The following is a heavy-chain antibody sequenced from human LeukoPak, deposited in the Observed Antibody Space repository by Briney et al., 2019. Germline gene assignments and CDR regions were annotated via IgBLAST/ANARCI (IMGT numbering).Heavy chain of an antibody. V-gene: IGHV1-24*01. Sequence: ASVKVSCKVSGYTLTELSMHWVRQAPGKGLEWMGGFDPEDGETIYAQKFQGRVTMTEDTSTDTAYMELSSLRSEDTAVYYCATDPWYYYGSGIKNWGQGILVTVSS. CDR3: ATDPWYYYGSGIKN. J-gene: IGHJ4*02. CDR2: FDPEDGET. CDR1: GYTLTELS. D-gene: IGHD3-10*01.